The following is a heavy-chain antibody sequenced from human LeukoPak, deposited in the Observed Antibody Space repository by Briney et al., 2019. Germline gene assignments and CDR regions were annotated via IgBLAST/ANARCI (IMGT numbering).Heavy chain of an antibody. V-gene: IGHV3-21*01. Sequence: GGSLRLSCAASGFTFSSYSMNWVRQAPGKGLEWVSSISSSSSYIYYADSVKGRFTISRDNAKNSLYLQMNSLRAEDTAVYYCAREMDILTGYADYWGQGTLVTVSS. CDR2: ISSSSSYI. D-gene: IGHD3-9*01. J-gene: IGHJ4*02. CDR3: AREMDILTGYADY. CDR1: GFTFSSYS.